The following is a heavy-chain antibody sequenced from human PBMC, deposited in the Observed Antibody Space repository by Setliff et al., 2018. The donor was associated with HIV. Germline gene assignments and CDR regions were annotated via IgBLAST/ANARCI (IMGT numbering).Heavy chain of an antibody. CDR1: GGSISSHY. CDR3: ARVHRRQLAHYYYYYMDV. Sequence: PSEKRAITCTVSGGSISSHYWSWIRQPPGKGLEWIGYIYYSGSTNYNPSLKSRVTISVDTSKNQFSLKLSSVTAADTAVYYCARVHRRQLAHYYYYYMDVWGKGTTVTVSS. J-gene: IGHJ6*03. V-gene: IGHV4-59*11. CDR2: IYYSGST. D-gene: IGHD6-6*01.